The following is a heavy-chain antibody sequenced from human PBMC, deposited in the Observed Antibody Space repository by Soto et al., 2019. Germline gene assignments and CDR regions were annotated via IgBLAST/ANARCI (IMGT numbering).Heavy chain of an antibody. CDR1: GGTCSSYA. CDR2: IIPIFGTA. V-gene: IGHV1-69*01. CDR3: ARSAPARGDQEV. D-gene: IGHD3-16*01. Sequence: QVQLVQSGAEVKKPGSSVKVSCKASGGTCSSYAISWVRQAPGQGLEWMGGIIPIFGTANYAQKFQGRVTITADESTSTAYLELSSLRSEETAGYYCARSAPARGDQEVWGQGTTVTVSS. J-gene: IGHJ6*02.